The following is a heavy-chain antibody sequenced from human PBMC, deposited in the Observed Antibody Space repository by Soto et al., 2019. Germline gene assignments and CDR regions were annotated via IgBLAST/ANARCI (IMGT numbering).Heavy chain of an antibody. V-gene: IGHV4-39*01. CDR3: ASLVEMVADY. CDR2: IYYSGST. J-gene: IGHJ4*02. CDR1: GGSISSSSYY. Sequence: QLQLQESGPGLVKPSETLSLTCTVSGGSISSSSYYWGWIRQPPGKGLEWIGSIYYSGSTYYNPSLKSRVTISVDTSKNQFALKLSSVTAADTAVYYCASLVEMVADYWGQGTLVTVSS. D-gene: IGHD2-2*01.